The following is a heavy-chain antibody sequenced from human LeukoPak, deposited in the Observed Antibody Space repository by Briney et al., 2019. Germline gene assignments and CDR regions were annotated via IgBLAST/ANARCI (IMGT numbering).Heavy chain of an antibody. V-gene: IGHV4-39*01. J-gene: IGHJ5*02. D-gene: IGHD3-10*01. CDR1: GGSISSSSYY. CDR2: IYYSGST. CDR3: ARHGGGWFDP. Sequence: SETLSLTCTVSGGSISSSSYYWGWIRQPPGKGLEWIGSIYYSGSTYYNPSLKSRVTISVDTSKNQFSLKLSSVTAADTAVYYCARHGGGWFDPWGQGTLVTASS.